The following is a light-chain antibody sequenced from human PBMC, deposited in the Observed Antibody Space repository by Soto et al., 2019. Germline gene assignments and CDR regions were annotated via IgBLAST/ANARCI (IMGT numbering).Light chain of an antibody. V-gene: IGKV1-5*01. Sequence: DIQMTQSPSTLSASIGDRVTITCRASQSITTFLAWYQQKPGKAPQILIYDASKLEPGVPSRLSGGGSGTEFTLTISSLQPDDFATYHCQQYSTYPLTFGGGTKVDIK. CDR2: DAS. J-gene: IGKJ4*01. CDR3: QQYSTYPLT. CDR1: QSITTF.